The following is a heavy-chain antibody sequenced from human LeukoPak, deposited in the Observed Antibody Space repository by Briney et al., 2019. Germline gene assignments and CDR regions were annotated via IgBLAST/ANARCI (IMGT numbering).Heavy chain of an antibody. Sequence: SETLSLTCAVYGGSFSGYYWSWIRQPPGKGLEWIGEINHSGSTNYNPSLKSRVTISVDTSKNQFSLKLSSVTAADTAVYYCARADSSRSSFDYWGQGTLVTVSS. V-gene: IGHV4-34*01. D-gene: IGHD6-13*01. J-gene: IGHJ4*02. CDR3: ARADSSRSSFDY. CDR1: GGSFSGYY. CDR2: INHSGST.